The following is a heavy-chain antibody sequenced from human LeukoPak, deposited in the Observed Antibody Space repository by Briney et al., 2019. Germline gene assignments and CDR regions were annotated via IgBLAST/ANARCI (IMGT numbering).Heavy chain of an antibody. CDR2: IYYSGST. Sequence: PSETLSLTCTVSGGSISSYYWSWIRQPPGKGLEWIGYIYYSGSTNYNPSLKSRVTISVDTSKNQFSLKLSSVTAADTAVYYCARWEVRLNAFEVWGQGTMVTASS. CDR3: ARWEVRLNAFEV. J-gene: IGHJ3*01. D-gene: IGHD3-10*01. V-gene: IGHV4-59*01. CDR1: GGSISSYY.